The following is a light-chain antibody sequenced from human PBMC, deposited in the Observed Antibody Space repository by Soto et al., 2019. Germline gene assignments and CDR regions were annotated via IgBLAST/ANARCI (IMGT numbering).Light chain of an antibody. V-gene: IGKV3-20*01. CDR2: GAS. CDR3: QQYGSSLLT. J-gene: IGKJ5*01. Sequence: EIVLTQSPGTLSLSPGERATLSCRASQSVSNSYLAWYQQKPGQAPRLLIYGASSRATGIPDRFSGSGSGTDFTLTISRLEPEDFAVYYCQQYGSSLLTFGQGTRLEIK. CDR1: QSVSNSY.